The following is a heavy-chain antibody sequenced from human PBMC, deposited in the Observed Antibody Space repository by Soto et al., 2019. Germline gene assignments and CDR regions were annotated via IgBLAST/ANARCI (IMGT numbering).Heavy chain of an antibody. J-gene: IGHJ4*02. CDR2: IWSDGSDK. Sequence: QVQLVESGGGVVQPGGSLRLSCATSGFTFSESGMHWVRQAPGKGLEWVAVIWSDGSDKSYADSVEGRFTISRDNSKNTLILQMNRQGAGDRVVYYGWRGNRYSSSSGWGGGFDYWGQGTLVTVSS. CDR3: WRGNRYSSSSGWGGGFDY. CDR1: GFTFSESG. D-gene: IGHD6-6*01. V-gene: IGHV3-33*01.